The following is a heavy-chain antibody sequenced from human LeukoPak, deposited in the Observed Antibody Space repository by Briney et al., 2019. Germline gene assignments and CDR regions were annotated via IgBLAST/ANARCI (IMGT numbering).Heavy chain of an antibody. V-gene: IGHV1-46*01. CDR1: GYTFSTYY. J-gene: IGHJ4*02. D-gene: IGHD3-10*01. CDR3: AIVAGTYYNGYFDY. Sequence: ASVKVSCKASGYTFSTYYMHWVRQAPGQGLEWMGIINPSGGSTTYAQKFQGRVTMSTDTSTSTVYMELRSLRSEDTAVYYCAIVAGTYYNGYFDYWGQGTLVTVSS. CDR2: INPSGGST.